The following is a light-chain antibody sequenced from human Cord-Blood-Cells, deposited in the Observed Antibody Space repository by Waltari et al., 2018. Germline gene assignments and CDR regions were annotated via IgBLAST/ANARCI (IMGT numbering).Light chain of an antibody. CDR3: QQYGSSPRT. Sequence: ELVLTQSPATLSLSPGERATLPCGASPSVSSSYLAWYQQKPGLAPRLLIYDASSRATGIPDRFSGSGSGTDFTLTISRLEPEDFAVYYCQQYGSSPRTFGQGTKVEIK. J-gene: IGKJ1*01. V-gene: IGKV3D-20*01. CDR2: DAS. CDR1: PSVSSSY.